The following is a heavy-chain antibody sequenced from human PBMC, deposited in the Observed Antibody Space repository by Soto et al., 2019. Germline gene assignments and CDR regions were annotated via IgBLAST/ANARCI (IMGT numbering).Heavy chain of an antibody. CDR1: GYTFTSYY. V-gene: IGHV1-46*01. Sequence: ASVKVSCKASGYTFTSYYMHWVRQAPGQGLGWMGIINPSGGSTSYAQKFQGRVTMTRDTSTSTVYMELSSLRSEDTAVYYCATYYDYVWGSSDALDIWGQGTMVTVSS. D-gene: IGHD3-16*01. J-gene: IGHJ3*02. CDR2: INPSGGST. CDR3: ATYYDYVWGSSDALDI.